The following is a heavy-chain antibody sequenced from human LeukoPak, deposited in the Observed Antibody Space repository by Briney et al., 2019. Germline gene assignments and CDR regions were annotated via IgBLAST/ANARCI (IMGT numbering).Heavy chain of an antibody. V-gene: IGHV4-34*01. CDR3: ARSRAFNSGAFDP. Sequence: PSETLSLTCAVYGGPFSGYYWSWIRQSPGKGLEWIGEINHSGSTNYNPTLKSRVTIAVDMSKKQFSMNLNSVTAADTAVYYCARSRAFNSGAFDPWGQGSLVTVSS. D-gene: IGHD2/OR15-2a*01. CDR1: GGPFSGYY. J-gene: IGHJ5*02. CDR2: INHSGST.